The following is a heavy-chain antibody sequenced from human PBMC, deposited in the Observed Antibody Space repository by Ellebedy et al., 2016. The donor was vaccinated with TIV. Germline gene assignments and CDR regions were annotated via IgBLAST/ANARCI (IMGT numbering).Heavy chain of an antibody. CDR1: GFTFSSYS. V-gene: IGHV3-21*01. D-gene: IGHD2-8*02. J-gene: IGHJ3*02. CDR3: AAVQYWEAAFDI. CDR2: ISDRSTYI. Sequence: GESLKISCAASGFTFSSYSMNWGRQATGKGLESVSSISDRSTYISYAASVKGRFTISKDKAKNTLYLQMNSMRTEETAVYYCAAVQYWEAAFDIWGQGTMVTVSS.